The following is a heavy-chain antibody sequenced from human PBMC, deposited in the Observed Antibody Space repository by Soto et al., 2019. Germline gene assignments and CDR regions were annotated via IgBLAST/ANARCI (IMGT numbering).Heavy chain of an antibody. D-gene: IGHD3-10*01. Sequence: EVQLVESGGGLVQPGGSLRISCAAAELTFSDHYMDWVRQAPGQGLEWVGRSKNKADSYTTEYAASVKGRFTISRDGSKNSLFLQSNSLKTAHTAVYYCTVWGSGNDFGSAWGQGILATSSS. J-gene: IGHJ4*02. CDR2: SKNKADSYTT. V-gene: IGHV3-72*01. CDR1: ELTFSDHY. CDR3: TVWGSGNDFGSA.